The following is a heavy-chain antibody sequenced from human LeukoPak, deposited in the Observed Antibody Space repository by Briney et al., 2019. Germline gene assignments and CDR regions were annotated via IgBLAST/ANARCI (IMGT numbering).Heavy chain of an antibody. CDR1: GGSFRGYY. D-gene: IGHD4-17*01. J-gene: IGHJ4*02. Sequence: SQTLSLTCAVYGGSFRGYYWSWIRQPPGKGLEWIGEINHSGSTNYNPSLKSRVTISVDTSKNQFSLKLSSVTAADTAVYSCARGRYGDYERYFDYWGQGTLVTVSS. CDR3: ARGRYGDYERYFDY. V-gene: IGHV4-34*01. CDR2: INHSGST.